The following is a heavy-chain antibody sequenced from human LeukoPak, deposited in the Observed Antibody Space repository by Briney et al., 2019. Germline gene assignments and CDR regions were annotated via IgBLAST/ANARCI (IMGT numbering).Heavy chain of an antibody. J-gene: IGHJ4*02. D-gene: IGHD3-22*01. Sequence: GGSRGLSCAASGLTLGGYSMSGFGRAPGEGLEWLPGIKGDGSEKYYVDSVKGRFTISRDNAKNSLYLQMNSLRAEDTAVYYCARDRGWRSSGYYLYYFDFWGQGTLVTVSS. CDR3: ARDRGWRSSGYYLYYFDF. V-gene: IGHV3-7*01. CDR1: GLTLGGYS. CDR2: IKGDGSEK.